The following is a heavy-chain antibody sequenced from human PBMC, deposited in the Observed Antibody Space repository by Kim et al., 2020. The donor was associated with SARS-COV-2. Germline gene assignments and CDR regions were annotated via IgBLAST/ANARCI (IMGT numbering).Heavy chain of an antibody. V-gene: IGHV4-59*08. J-gene: IGHJ4*02. CDR3: ARRLSDFWSGYYEYYFDY. D-gene: IGHD3-3*01. Sequence: KSRVTISVDTSKNQFSLKLSSVTAADTAVYYCARRLSDFWSGYYEYYFDYWGQGTLVTVSS.